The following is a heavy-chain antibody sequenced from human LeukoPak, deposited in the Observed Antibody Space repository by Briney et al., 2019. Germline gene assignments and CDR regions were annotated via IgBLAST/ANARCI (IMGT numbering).Heavy chain of an antibody. Sequence: GGSLRLSCAASGFTFSSYDMHWLRQATGKGLEWVSAICTAGDTYYPGSVKGRFTISRENAKNSLYLQMNSLGAGDTAVYYCARGTAGASGYYFDYWGQGTLVTVSS. V-gene: IGHV3-13*01. CDR1: GFTFSSYD. CDR2: ICTAGDT. J-gene: IGHJ4*02. D-gene: IGHD2-8*02. CDR3: ARGTAGASGYYFDY.